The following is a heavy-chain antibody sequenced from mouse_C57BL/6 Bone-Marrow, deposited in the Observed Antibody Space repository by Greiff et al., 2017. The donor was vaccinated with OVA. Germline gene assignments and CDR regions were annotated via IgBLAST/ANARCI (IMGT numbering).Heavy chain of an antibody. CDR2: IYPGSGST. CDR3: ARCDYGSSSYWFDD. CDR1: GYTFTSYW. J-gene: IGHJ2*01. V-gene: IGHV1-55*01. Sequence: VQLQQSGAELVKPGASVKMSCKASGYTFTSYWITWVKQRPGQGLAWIGDIYPGSGSTNYTEKFKSKATLTVDTSSSTAYMQLSSLTSEESAVYDCARCDYGSSSYWFDDWGQGTTLTVSS. D-gene: IGHD1-1*01.